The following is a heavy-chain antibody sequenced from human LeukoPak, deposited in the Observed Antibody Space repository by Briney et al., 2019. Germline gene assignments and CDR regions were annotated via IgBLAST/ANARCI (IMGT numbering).Heavy chain of an antibody. Sequence: ASVKVSCKASGYTFTGYYMHWVRQAPGQGLEWMGWINPNSGGTNYAQKFQCRVTMTRDTSISTAYMELSRLRSDDTAVYYCARELTSGSDAFDIWGQGTMVTVSS. CDR3: ARELTSGSDAFDI. J-gene: IGHJ3*02. D-gene: IGHD3-10*01. CDR2: INPNSGGT. CDR1: GYTFTGYY. V-gene: IGHV1-2*02.